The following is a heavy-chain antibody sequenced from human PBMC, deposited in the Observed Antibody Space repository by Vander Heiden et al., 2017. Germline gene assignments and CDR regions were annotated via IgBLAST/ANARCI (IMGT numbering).Heavy chain of an antibody. V-gene: IGHV4-34*01. Sequence: QVQLQQWGAGLLKPSETLSLTCAVYGGSFSGYNWSWIRQPPGKGLEWIGEINHSGSTNYNPSLKSRVTISVDTFKNQFSLKLSSVTPAETAVYYCAMSQVGRIADLYWFDPWGQGTLVTVSS. CDR3: AMSQVGRIADLYWFDP. CDR2: INHSGST. CDR1: GGSFSGYN. D-gene: IGHD3-3*01. J-gene: IGHJ5*02.